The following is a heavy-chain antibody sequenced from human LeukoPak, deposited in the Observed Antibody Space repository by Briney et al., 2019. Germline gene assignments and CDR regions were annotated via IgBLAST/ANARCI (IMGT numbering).Heavy chain of an antibody. CDR1: GYTFTSYG. Sequence: GASVKVSCKASGYTFTSYGISWVRQAPGQGLEWMGWISAYNGNTNYAQKLQGRVTTTTDTSTSTAYMELRSLRSDDTAVYYCARGTYDSSGYYSYYYYMDVWGKGTTVTVSS. V-gene: IGHV1-18*01. CDR2: ISAYNGNT. D-gene: IGHD3-22*01. J-gene: IGHJ6*03. CDR3: ARGTYDSSGYYSYYYYMDV.